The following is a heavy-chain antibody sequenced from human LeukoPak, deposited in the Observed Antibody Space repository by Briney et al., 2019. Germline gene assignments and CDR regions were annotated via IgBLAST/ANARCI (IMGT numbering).Heavy chain of an antibody. J-gene: IGHJ3*02. CDR2: INHSGST. Sequence: SETLSLTCAVYGGSFSGYYWSWIRQPPGKGLEWIGEINHSGSTNYNPSLKSRVTISVDTSKNQFSLKLSSVTAADTAVYYCARDKMSGYLGASDIWGQGTMVTVSS. D-gene: IGHD3-3*01. CDR3: ARDKMSGYLGASDI. CDR1: GGSFSGYY. V-gene: IGHV4-34*01.